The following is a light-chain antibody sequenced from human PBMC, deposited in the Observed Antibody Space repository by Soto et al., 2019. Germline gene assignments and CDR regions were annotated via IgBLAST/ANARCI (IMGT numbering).Light chain of an antibody. CDR3: SSYSSSSNLDV. J-gene: IGLJ1*01. CDR2: EVS. V-gene: IGLV2-14*01. Sequence: QSVLTQPASVSGSPGQSITISCTGISSDIGTYNYVSWYQQHPGKAPKFMIYEVSNRPSGVSNRFSGSKSGNTASLTISGLQAEDEADYYCSSYSSSSNLDVFGTGTKLTVL. CDR1: SSDIGTYNY.